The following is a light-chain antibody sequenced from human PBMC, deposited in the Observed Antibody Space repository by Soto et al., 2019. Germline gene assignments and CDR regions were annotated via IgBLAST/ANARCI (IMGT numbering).Light chain of an antibody. J-gene: IGLJ2*01. Sequence: QSALTQPASVSGSPGQSITISCTGTSGDIGGYNSVSWYQQHPGKAPKLLIYEVVKRPSGVSSRFSGSKSGNTASLTISGLQAEDEADYYCSSYTSSNTLIFGGGTQLTVL. CDR2: EVV. CDR1: SGDIGGYNS. CDR3: SSYTSSNTLI. V-gene: IGLV2-14*01.